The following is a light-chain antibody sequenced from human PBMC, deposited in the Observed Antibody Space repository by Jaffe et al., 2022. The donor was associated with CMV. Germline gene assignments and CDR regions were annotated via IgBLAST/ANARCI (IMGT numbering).Light chain of an antibody. J-gene: IGLJ2*01. Sequence: SYELTQPPSVSVSPGQTASITCSGDKLGDRYACWYQQKPGQSPVLVMYQDNKRPSGIPERFSGSNSGNTATLTISGTQTMDEADYYCQAWDSITVVFGGGTKLTVL. CDR1: KLGDRY. V-gene: IGLV3-1*01. CDR3: QAWDSITVV. CDR2: QDN.